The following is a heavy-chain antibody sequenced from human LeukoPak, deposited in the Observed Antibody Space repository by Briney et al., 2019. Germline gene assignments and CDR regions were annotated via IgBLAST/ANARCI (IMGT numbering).Heavy chain of an antibody. CDR2: ISYDGSNK. V-gene: IGHV3-30-3*01. CDR1: GFTFSSYA. D-gene: IGHD6-19*01. J-gene: IGHJ4*02. CDR3: ALYSSGAAADD. Sequence: GGSLRLSCAASGFTFSSYAIHWVRQAPGKGLEWVAVISYDGSNKYYADSVKGRFTISRDNSKNTLYLQMNSLRAEDTAVYYCALYSSGAAADDWGQGTLVTVSS.